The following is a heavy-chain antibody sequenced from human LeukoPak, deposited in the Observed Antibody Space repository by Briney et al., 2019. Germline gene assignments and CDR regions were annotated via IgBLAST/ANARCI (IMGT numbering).Heavy chain of an antibody. J-gene: IGHJ4*02. CDR1: GYTFTGYC. D-gene: IGHD6-19*01. V-gene: IGHV1-2*02. CDR3: ARDDGIAVAGFMDDY. CDR2: INPNSGGT. Sequence: ASVKVSCKASGYTFTGYCMHWVRQAPGQGLEWMGWINPNSGGTNYAQRFQGRVTMTRDTSISTAYMELSRLRSDDTAVYYCARDDGIAVAGFMDDYWGQGTLVTVSS.